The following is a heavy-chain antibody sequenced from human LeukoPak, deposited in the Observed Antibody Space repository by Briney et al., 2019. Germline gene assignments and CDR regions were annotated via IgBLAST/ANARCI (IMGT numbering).Heavy chain of an antibody. CDR1: GYTFTSYG. V-gene: IGHV1-18*01. Sequence: ASVKVSCKASGYTFTSYGISWVRQAPGQGLEWMGWISAYNGNTNYAQKLQGRVTMTTDKTTSTAYMELRSLRSDDTAVYYCAREEPAAMPFDYWGQGTLVTVSS. CDR3: AREEPAAMPFDY. CDR2: ISAYNGNT. J-gene: IGHJ4*02. D-gene: IGHD2-2*01.